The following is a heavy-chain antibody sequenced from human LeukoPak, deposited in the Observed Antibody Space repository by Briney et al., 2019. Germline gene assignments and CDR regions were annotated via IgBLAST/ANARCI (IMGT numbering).Heavy chain of an antibody. CDR3: ARESIRGAFDI. Sequence: PSGTLSLTCAVSGGSINITNWWSWFRQPPGKGLEWIGEIYHSGSTYYNPSLKSRVTISVDTSKNQFSLKLSSVTAADTAVYYCARESIRGAFDIWGQGTMVTVSS. V-gene: IGHV4-4*02. D-gene: IGHD1-14*01. J-gene: IGHJ3*02. CDR2: IYHSGST. CDR1: GGSINITNW.